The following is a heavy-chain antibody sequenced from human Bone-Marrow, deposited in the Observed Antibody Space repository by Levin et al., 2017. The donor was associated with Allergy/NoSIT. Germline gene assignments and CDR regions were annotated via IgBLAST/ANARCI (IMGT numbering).Heavy chain of an antibody. Sequence: ASVKVSCAASGFTFSSYWMSWVRQAPGKGLEWVANIKEDGSETYYVDSVRGRFTISRDNAKNSLFLQMNSLRPEDTAVYYCASLDLYYFDYWGQGALVTVSS. V-gene: IGHV3-7*01. D-gene: IGHD3/OR15-3a*01. J-gene: IGHJ4*02. CDR1: GFTFSSYW. CDR2: IKEDGSET. CDR3: ASLDLYYFDY.